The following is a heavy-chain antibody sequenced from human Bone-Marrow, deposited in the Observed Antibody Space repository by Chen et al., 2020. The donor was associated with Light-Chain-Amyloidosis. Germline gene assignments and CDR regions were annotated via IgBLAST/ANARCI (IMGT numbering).Heavy chain of an antibody. D-gene: IGHD6-19*01. J-gene: IGHJ5*02. V-gene: IGHV3-23*04. CDR3: AKDRSQWLVRWFDP. Sequence: EVQLVESGGGLLQRGGSLRLSCAASGFAFSSYAMSWVRQAPGKGLEWVSAISGSGGSTYYADSVKGRFTISRDNSKNTLYLQMNSLRAEDTAVYYCAKDRSQWLVRWFDPWGQGTLVTVSS. CDR2: ISGSGGST. CDR1: GFAFSSYA.